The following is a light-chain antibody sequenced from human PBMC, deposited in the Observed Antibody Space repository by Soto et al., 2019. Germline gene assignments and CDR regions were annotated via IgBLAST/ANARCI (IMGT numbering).Light chain of an antibody. CDR1: SSDVGGYNF. V-gene: IGLV2-14*03. CDR3: SSYTSSSTYV. Sequence: QSVLTQPASVSGSPGQSITISCTGTSSDVGGYNFVSWYQQHPGKAPKLMIYDVNNRPSGVSNRFSGSKSGNTASLTISGLPAEDEADYYCSSYTSSSTYVFGTGTKVTVL. J-gene: IGLJ1*01. CDR2: DVN.